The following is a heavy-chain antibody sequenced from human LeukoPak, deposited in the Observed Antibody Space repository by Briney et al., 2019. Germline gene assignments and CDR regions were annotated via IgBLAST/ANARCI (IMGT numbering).Heavy chain of an antibody. CDR3: ASGRITMIVVVTPPHY. D-gene: IGHD3-22*01. J-gene: IGHJ4*02. CDR2: INHSGST. CDR1: GGSFSGYY. Sequence: PSETLSLTCAVYGGSFSGYYWSWIRQPPGKGLEWIGEINHSGSTNYNPSLKSRVTISVDTSKNQFSLKLSSVTAADTAVYYCASGRITMIVVVTPPHYWGQETLVTVSS. V-gene: IGHV4-34*01.